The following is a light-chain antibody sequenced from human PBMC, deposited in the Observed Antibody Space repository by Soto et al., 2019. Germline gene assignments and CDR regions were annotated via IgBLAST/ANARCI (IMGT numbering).Light chain of an antibody. CDR2: AAS. Sequence: IQLTQSPSFLSASVGDRVTITCRASQGISSYLAWYQQKPGKAPKLLIYAASTLQSGVPSRFSGSGSGTEFTLTISSLQPEDFATYYCQQLNSYPLIFGPGTKVDIK. V-gene: IGKV1-9*01. CDR3: QQLNSYPLI. CDR1: QGISSY. J-gene: IGKJ3*01.